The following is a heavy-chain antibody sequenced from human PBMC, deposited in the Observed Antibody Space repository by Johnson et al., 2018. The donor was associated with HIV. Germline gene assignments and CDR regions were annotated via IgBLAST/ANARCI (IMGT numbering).Heavy chain of an antibody. J-gene: IGHJ3*02. CDR3: ARDGAQQRARDAFDI. V-gene: IGHV3-30*04. CDR2: ISYDGSNK. D-gene: IGHD6-13*01. CDR1: GFTFSSYA. Sequence: VESGGGVVQPGRSLRLSCAASGFTFSSYAMHWVRQAPGKGLEWVAVISYDGSNKYYADSVKGRFTISRDNSKNTLYLQMDSLRAEDTAVYYCARDGAQQRARDAFDIWGQGTMVTVSS.